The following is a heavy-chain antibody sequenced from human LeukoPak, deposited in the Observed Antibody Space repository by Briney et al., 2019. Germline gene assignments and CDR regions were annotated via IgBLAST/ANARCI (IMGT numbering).Heavy chain of an antibody. Sequence: SETLSLTCAVYGGSFSGYYLSWIRQPPGKGLEWIGEINHSGSTNYNPSLKSRVTISVDTSKNQFSLKLSSVTAADTAVYYCARDRPYHYGSGRGYYFDYWGQRTLVTVSS. CDR1: GGSFSGYY. V-gene: IGHV4-34*01. J-gene: IGHJ4*02. CDR3: ARDRPYHYGSGRGYYFDY. CDR2: INHSGST. D-gene: IGHD3-10*01.